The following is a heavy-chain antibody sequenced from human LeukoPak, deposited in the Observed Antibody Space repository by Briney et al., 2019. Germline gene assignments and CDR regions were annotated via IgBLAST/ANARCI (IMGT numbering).Heavy chain of an antibody. CDR1: GYTFTSYA. J-gene: IGHJ6*02. V-gene: IGHV7-4-1*02. D-gene: IGHD6-6*01. CDR2: INTNTGNP. CDR3: ARRQQLVPYYYYYGMDV. Sequence: ASVNVSFKASGYTFTSYAMNWVRQAPGQGLEWMGWINTNTGNPTYAQGFTGRFVFSLDTSVSTAYLQISSLKAEDTAVYYCARRQQLVPYYYYYGMDVWGQGTTVTVSS.